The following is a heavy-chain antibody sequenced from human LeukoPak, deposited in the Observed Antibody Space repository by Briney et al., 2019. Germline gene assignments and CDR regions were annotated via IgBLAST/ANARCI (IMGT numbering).Heavy chain of an antibody. V-gene: IGHV3-30-3*01. CDR2: ISYDGSNK. J-gene: IGHJ6*02. CDR1: GFTFSSYA. D-gene: IGHD3-3*01. CDR3: ASNHYDFRLSYYYYGMDV. Sequence: GRSLRLSCAASGFTFSSYAMHWVRQAPGKGLEWVAVISYDGSNKYYADSVKGRFTISRDNSKNTLYLQMNSLRAEDTAVYYCASNHYDFRLSYYYYGMDVWGQGTTVTVSS.